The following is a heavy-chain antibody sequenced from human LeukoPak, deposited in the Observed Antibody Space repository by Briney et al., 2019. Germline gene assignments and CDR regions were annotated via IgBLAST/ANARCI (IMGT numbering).Heavy chain of an antibody. CDR3: ARGKTSDDIIEDAFDI. Sequence: GGSLRLSCAASGFSINTNYMTWIRQAPGKGLEWVSVLYSGGGAYYADSVKDRFTISRDYSQNTLLLQMNSLRAEDTALYYCARGKTSDDIIEDAFDIWGQGTMVAVSS. CDR2: LYSGGGA. CDR1: GFSINTNY. J-gene: IGHJ3*02. D-gene: IGHD3-9*01. V-gene: IGHV3-66*01.